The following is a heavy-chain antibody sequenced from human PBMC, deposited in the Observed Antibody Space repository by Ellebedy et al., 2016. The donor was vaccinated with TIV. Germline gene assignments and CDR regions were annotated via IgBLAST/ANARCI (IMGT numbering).Heavy chain of an antibody. J-gene: IGHJ5*02. D-gene: IGHD3-10*01. CDR3: ARGWDYGLGSYWFDP. Sequence: MPSETLSLTCGVYGGSFNGYFWTWIRQPPGKGLEWIAEINHIGSTNYNESLKSRVSLSVDTSKNQFSLELRSVTAADTAVYYCARGWDYGLGSYWFDPWGQGTLVTVSS. CDR2: INHIGST. CDR1: GGSFNGYF. V-gene: IGHV4-34*01.